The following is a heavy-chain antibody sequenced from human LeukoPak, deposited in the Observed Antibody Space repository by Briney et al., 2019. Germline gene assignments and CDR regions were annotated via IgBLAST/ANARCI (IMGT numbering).Heavy chain of an antibody. D-gene: IGHD1-26*01. CDR3: AKVVGATSLDY. J-gene: IGHJ4*02. V-gene: IGHV3-48*03. CDR2: ISSSGSTI. CDR1: GFTFSSYE. Sequence: GGSLRLSCAASGFTFSSYEMNWVRQAPGKGLEWVSYISSSGSTIYYADSVKGRFTISRDNSKNTLYLQMNSLRAEDTAVYYCAKVVGATSLDYWGQGTLVTVSS.